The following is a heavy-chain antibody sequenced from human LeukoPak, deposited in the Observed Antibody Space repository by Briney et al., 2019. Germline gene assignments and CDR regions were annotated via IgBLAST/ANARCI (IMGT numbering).Heavy chain of an antibody. CDR3: ARPPYYDFWSGPRYDY. D-gene: IGHD3-3*01. CDR1: GYTFTGYY. V-gene: IGHV1-2*02. Sequence: GASVKVSCKASGYTFTGYYMHWVRQAPGQGLEWMGWINPNSGDTDYAQKFQGRVTMTRDTSISTAYMELSRLRSDDTAVYYCARPPYYDFWSGPRYDYWGQGTLVTVSS. CDR2: INPNSGDT. J-gene: IGHJ4*02.